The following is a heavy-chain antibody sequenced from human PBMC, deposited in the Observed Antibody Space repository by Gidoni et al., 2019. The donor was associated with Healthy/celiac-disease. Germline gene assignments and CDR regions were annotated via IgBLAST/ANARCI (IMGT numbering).Heavy chain of an antibody. D-gene: IGHD3-10*01. CDR1: GFTFSSYA. V-gene: IGHV3-64D*06. J-gene: IGHJ4*02. CDR3: VTYYGSGTFDY. Sequence: EVQLVESGGGLVQPGGSLRLSCSASGFTFSSYAMHWVRQAPGKGLEYVAAISSNGGSTYYADSVKGRFTISRDNSKNTLYLQMSSLRAEDTAVYYCVTYYGSGTFDYWGQGTLVTVSS. CDR2: ISSNGGST.